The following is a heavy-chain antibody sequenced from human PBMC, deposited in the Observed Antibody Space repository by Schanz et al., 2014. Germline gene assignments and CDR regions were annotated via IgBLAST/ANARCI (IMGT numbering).Heavy chain of an antibody. CDR3: AREEGWCIAAAGPKHYCYGMDV. Sequence: VQLVESGGGVVQFGRSLRLSCVASGFTFSSYGMHWVRQAPGKGLEWVSSISSSSSYIYYADSVKGRFTISRDNAKNSLYLQMNSLRAEDTTVYYCAREEGWCIAAAGPKHYCYGMDVWGQGTTVTVSS. J-gene: IGHJ6*02. CDR2: ISSSSSYI. D-gene: IGHD6-13*01. V-gene: IGHV3-21*01. CDR1: GFTFSSYG.